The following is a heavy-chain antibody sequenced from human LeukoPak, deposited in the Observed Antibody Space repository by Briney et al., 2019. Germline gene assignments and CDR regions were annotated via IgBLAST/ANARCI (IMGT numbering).Heavy chain of an antibody. CDR1: GDSISSSHW. J-gene: IGHJ3*02. Sequence: GTLSLTCAVSGDSISSSHWWSWVRQAPGQGLEWVANIKKDGSEKNYVDSVKGRFTISRDNAKNSLYLQMNSLRAEDTAVYYCARVPDYGAQRRAFDIWGQGTMVTVSS. CDR3: ARVPDYGAQRRAFDI. V-gene: IGHV3-7*01. D-gene: IGHD4-17*01. CDR2: IKKDGSEK.